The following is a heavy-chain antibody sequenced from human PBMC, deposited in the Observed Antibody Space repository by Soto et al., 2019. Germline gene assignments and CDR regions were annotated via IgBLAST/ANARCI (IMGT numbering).Heavy chain of an antibody. CDR2: INHSGST. J-gene: IGHJ6*02. Sequence: SETLSLTCAVYGGSFSGYYWSWIRQPPGKGLEWIGKINHSGSTNYNPSLKSRVTISVDTSKNQFSLKLSSVTAADTAVYYCARGWFGELFLYYYYYGMDVWGQGTTVTVSS. V-gene: IGHV4-34*01. CDR1: GGSFSGYY. D-gene: IGHD3-10*01. CDR3: ARGWFGELFLYYYYYGMDV.